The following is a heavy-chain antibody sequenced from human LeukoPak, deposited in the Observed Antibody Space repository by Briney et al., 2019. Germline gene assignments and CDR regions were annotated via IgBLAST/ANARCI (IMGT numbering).Heavy chain of an antibody. Sequence: GGSLRLSCAASGFTFSTYSMNWVRQAPGKGLELFYYISSNNFNVYYADSVKGRFTISRDNAKNSLYLQMNSLRAEDTAVYYCARDLGQDYWGQGTLVTVSS. CDR1: GFTFSTYS. J-gene: IGHJ4*02. CDR3: ARDLGQDY. CDR2: ISSNNFNV. V-gene: IGHV3-48*01.